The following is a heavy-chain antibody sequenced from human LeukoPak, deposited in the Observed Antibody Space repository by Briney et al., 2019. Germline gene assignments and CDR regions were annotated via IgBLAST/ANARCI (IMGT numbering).Heavy chain of an antibody. CDR2: LNQDGSEI. D-gene: IGHD6-19*01. J-gene: IGHJ4*02. Sequence: PGGSLRLSCTTSGFIFSSLWMTWIRQAPGKGLECVASLNQDGSEIYYGDSVKGRFTISRDNAKNSLYLEMNDLRAEDTAIYYCAREAVDFWGQGTLVTVPS. CDR3: AREAVDF. V-gene: IGHV3-7*03. CDR1: GFIFSSLW.